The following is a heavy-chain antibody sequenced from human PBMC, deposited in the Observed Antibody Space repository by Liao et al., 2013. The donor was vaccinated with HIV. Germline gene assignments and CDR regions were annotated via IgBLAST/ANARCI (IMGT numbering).Heavy chain of an antibody. J-gene: IGHJ5*02. V-gene: IGHV4-4*07. Sequence: QLQLQESGPGLVKPSETLSLTCTVSGGSISSYYWSWIRQPAGKGLEWIGRIYTSGSTNYNPSLKSRVTMSVDTSKNQFSLKLSSVTAADTAVYYCARGITAAGMNWFDPWGQGTLVTVSS. CDR3: ARGITAAGMNWFDP. CDR1: GGSISSYY. D-gene: IGHD6-13*01. CDR2: IYTSGST.